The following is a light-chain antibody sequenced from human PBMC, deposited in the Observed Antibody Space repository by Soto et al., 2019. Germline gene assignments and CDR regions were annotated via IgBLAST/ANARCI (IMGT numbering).Light chain of an antibody. J-gene: IGKJ4*01. CDR1: QSVSSY. CDR2: AAS. Sequence: DILMTQSPASLSVSLGDRATLSCRASQSVSSYLAWYQQKPGQAPRLLIYAASSLQSGVPYRFSGSGSGTDFTLTISSLQPEDFAAYYCQQYSSFPITFGEGTRVEIK. V-gene: IGKV3-15*01. CDR3: QQYSSFPIT.